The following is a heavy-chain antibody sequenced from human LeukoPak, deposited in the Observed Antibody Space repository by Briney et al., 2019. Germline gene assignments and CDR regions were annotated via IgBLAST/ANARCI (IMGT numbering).Heavy chain of an antibody. Sequence: SETLSLTCTVSGGSISGYYWSWIRLPPGKGLEWIGYIYYSGNTNCNPSLKSRVTISVDTSKNQFSLKLSSVTAADTAVYYCARYSSGWYFGYWGQGTLVTVSS. CDR1: GGSISGYY. D-gene: IGHD6-19*01. V-gene: IGHV4-59*01. J-gene: IGHJ4*02. CDR3: ARYSSGWYFGY. CDR2: IYYSGNT.